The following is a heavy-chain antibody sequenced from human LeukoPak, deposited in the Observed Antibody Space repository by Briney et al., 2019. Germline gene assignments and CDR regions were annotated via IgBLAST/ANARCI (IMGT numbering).Heavy chain of an antibody. V-gene: IGHV4-61*02. Sequence: PSETLSLTCTVSGGSISSSSYYWSWIRQPAGKGLEWIGRIYTSGSTNYNPSLKSRVTMSVDTSKNQFSLKLSSVTAADTGVYYCARDKTAVAVTGYYYYMDVWGKGTTVTISS. CDR1: GGSISSSSYY. CDR3: ARDKTAVAVTGYYYYMDV. D-gene: IGHD6-19*01. J-gene: IGHJ6*03. CDR2: IYTSGST.